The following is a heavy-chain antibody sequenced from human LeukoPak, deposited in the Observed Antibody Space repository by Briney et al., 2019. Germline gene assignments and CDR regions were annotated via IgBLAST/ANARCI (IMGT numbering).Heavy chain of an antibody. CDR1: GFTFRTYA. D-gene: IGHD3-9*01. Sequence: GGSLRLSCAASGFTFRTYAMNWVRQAPGKGLEWVSGISGSGDNTYYADSVKGRFTISRDNSKNTLCLQMNSLRAEDTAVYYCAKGDDILTGYLSYFDYWGQGTLVTVSS. CDR2: ISGSGDNT. J-gene: IGHJ4*02. V-gene: IGHV3-23*01. CDR3: AKGDDILTGYLSYFDY.